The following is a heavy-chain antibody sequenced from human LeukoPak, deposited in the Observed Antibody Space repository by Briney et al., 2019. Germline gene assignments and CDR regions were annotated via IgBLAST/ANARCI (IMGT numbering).Heavy chain of an antibody. D-gene: IGHD2-2*01. CDR2: IRSRANSYVT. V-gene: IGHV3-73*01. Sequence: PGGSLRLSCAASGFTFSGSAMHWVRQAFGKGLEWVGRIRSRANSYVTAYAAAVTGRFIISRDDSSNTAYLQMNSLTTEDTAVYYCTRHSDTYCSRANCYADNFYGLDVWGQGTRVTVSS. CDR3: TRHSDTYCSRANCYADNFYGLDV. J-gene: IGHJ6*02. CDR1: GFTFSGSA.